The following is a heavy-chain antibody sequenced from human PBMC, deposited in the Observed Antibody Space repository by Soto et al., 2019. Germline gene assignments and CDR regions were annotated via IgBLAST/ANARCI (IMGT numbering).Heavy chain of an antibody. Sequence: PGGSLRRSCAASGFTFSSYGMHWVRQAPGKGLEWVAVIWYDGSNKYYADSVKGRFTISRDNSKNTLYLQMNSLRAEDTAVYYCAREELRGVAFDIWGQGTMVTVSS. D-gene: IGHD1-26*01. CDR1: GFTFSSYG. CDR3: AREELRGVAFDI. CDR2: IWYDGSNK. J-gene: IGHJ3*02. V-gene: IGHV3-33*01.